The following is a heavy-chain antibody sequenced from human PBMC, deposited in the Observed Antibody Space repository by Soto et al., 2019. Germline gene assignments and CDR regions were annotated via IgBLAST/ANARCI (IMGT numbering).Heavy chain of an antibody. D-gene: IGHD1-20*01. CDR3: AKWDGDNWNYYYYGMAL. J-gene: IGHJ6*02. CDR2: ISGRGGST. CDR1: GFTFSSYA. Sequence: PGGSLRLSCAASGFTFSSYAMSWVRQAPGKGLEGGSAISGRGGSTYYADSVKGRFTISRDNSKNTLYLQMNSLRAEDTTVYYCAKWDGDNWNYYYYGMALWGPGTTVTVSS. V-gene: IGHV3-23*01.